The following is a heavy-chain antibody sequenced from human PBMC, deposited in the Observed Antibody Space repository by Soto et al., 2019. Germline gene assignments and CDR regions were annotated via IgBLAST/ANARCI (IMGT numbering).Heavy chain of an antibody. CDR1: GGSIDSNRYD. CDR2: IYYSGST. D-gene: IGHD3-22*01. V-gene: IGHV4-39*07. Sequence: SETLSLTCTVSGGSIDSNRYDWAWIRQLPGKGLEWIGCIYYSGSTYYSPSLKGRLTISVDTSKNQFSLKLSSVTAADTAVYYCARGRHSSGNYPWYFDYCGQGTLVPVSS. CDR3: ARGRHSSGNYPWYFDY. J-gene: IGHJ4*02.